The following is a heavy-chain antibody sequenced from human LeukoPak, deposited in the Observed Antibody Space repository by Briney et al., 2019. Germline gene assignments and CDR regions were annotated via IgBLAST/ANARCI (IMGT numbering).Heavy chain of an antibody. CDR3: AKDIPPLTSGWYGYFQH. CDR2: ISGDGGRT. J-gene: IGHJ1*01. CDR1: GFTFDDYA. Sequence: GGSLRLSCAASGFTFDDYAMHCVRQAPGKGLEWVSLISGDGGRTYYAGSVKGRFTISRDNSKNSLYLRMNSLRSEDTALYYCAKDIPPLTSGWYGYFQHWGQGTLVTVSS. D-gene: IGHD6-19*01. V-gene: IGHV3-43*02.